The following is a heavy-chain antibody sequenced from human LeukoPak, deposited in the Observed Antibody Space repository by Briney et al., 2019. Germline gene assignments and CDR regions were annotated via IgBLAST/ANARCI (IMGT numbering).Heavy chain of an antibody. CDR3: ARLRRGY. V-gene: IGHV3-53*01. CDR1: GLTVTGNH. CDR2: MKSDGTT. J-gene: IGHJ4*02. Sequence: PGGSLRLSCAASGLTVTGNHMSWVRQAPGKGLEWVSLMKSDGTTEYADSVKGRFTISRDNSKNTLFLQMNSLRVEDTAVYYCARLRRGYWGRGTPVSVSS.